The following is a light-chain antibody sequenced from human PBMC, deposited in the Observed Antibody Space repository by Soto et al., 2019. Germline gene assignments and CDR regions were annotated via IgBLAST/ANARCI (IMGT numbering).Light chain of an antibody. V-gene: IGKV1-5*01. Sequence: DVQMTQSPSTLSASVGDRVTITCRASQSINNLLAWYQQKPGKAPKFLIYDVSTLESGVPSRFSGSGSGTEFTLTISSLQPEDFAVYYCQQYNNWPTFGQGTKVDIK. CDR3: QQYNNWPT. CDR1: QSINNL. J-gene: IGKJ1*01. CDR2: DVS.